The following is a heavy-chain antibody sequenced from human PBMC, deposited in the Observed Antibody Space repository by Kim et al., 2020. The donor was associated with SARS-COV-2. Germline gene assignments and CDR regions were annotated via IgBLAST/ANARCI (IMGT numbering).Heavy chain of an antibody. CDR2: INHSGST. CDR1: GGSFSGYY. Sequence: SETLSLTCAVYGGSFSGYYWSWIRQPPGKGLEWIGEINHSGSTNYNPSLKSRVTISVDTSKNQFSLKLSSVTAADTAVYYCARGPYYDILTGPYYFDYWGQGTLVTVSS. J-gene: IGHJ4*02. D-gene: IGHD3-9*01. V-gene: IGHV4-34*01. CDR3: ARGPYYDILTGPYYFDY.